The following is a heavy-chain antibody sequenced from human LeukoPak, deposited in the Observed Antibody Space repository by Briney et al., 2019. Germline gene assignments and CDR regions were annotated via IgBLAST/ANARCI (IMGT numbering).Heavy chain of an antibody. V-gene: IGHV3-23*01. Sequence: GGSLRLSCAASGFTFSTYAMSWVRQAPGKGLEWVSVISGSGGSTNYADSVKGRFTISRDNSKNTLYLQMNSLRAEDTAIYYCATPEGFDYWGQGTLVTVSS. CDR2: ISGSGGST. J-gene: IGHJ4*02. CDR3: ATPEGFDY. CDR1: GFTFSTYA.